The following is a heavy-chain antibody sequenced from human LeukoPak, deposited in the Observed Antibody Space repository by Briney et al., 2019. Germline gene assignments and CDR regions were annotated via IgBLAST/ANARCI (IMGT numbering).Heavy chain of an antibody. CDR3: TRGWDY. J-gene: IGHJ4*02. V-gene: IGHV1-8*01. Sequence: ASVKVSCKASGYTFSSYDINWVRQAPGQGLEWMGWMNPNSDDTGYAQKFQGRLTMTRNTSITTAYIELSSLGSEDTAVYFCTRGWDYWGQGTLVTVSS. CDR1: GYTFSSYD. CDR2: MNPNSDDT.